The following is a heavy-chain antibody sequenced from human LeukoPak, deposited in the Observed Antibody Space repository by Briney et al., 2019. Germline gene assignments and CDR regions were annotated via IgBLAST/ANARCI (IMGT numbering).Heavy chain of an antibody. Sequence: GGSLRLSCAASGFTLSSYNMKWVRQAPGKGLEWVSSISYRSSDIEYADSVKGRFTISRDNTKKSLYLQMNSLRVEDTAVYYCVRHTYWGQGTMVTVSS. V-gene: IGHV3-21*01. CDR1: GFTLSSYN. CDR3: VRHTY. CDR2: ISYRSSDI. J-gene: IGHJ3*01.